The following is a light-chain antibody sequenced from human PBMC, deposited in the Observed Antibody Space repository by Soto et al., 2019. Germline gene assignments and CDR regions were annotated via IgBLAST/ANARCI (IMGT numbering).Light chain of an antibody. CDR1: QSVSSN. Sequence: EIVMTQSPATLSVSPGERATLSCRASQSVSSNLAWYQQKPGQAPRLLIYGASTRATGIPTRFSGSGSGTEFTLTISSLQPEDFEVYYCQQYNNWPPYTFGQGTKLEIK. J-gene: IGKJ2*01. CDR3: QQYNNWPPYT. V-gene: IGKV3-15*01. CDR2: GAS.